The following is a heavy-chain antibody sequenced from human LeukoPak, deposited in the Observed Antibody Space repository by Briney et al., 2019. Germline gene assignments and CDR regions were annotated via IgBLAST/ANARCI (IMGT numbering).Heavy chain of an antibody. J-gene: IGHJ4*02. Sequence: PGGSLRLSCAASGFTVSSNYMSWVRQAPGKGLEWVSVIYSGGSTYYADSAKGRFTISRDNSKNTLYLQMNSLRAEDTAVYYCARGVGGFAVVEGYWGQGTLVTVSS. V-gene: IGHV3-66*01. D-gene: IGHD6-19*01. CDR1: GFTVSSNY. CDR2: IYSGGST. CDR3: ARGVGGFAVVEGY.